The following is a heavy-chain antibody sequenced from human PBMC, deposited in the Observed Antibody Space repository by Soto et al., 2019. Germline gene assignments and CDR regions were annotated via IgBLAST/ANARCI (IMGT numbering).Heavy chain of an antibody. D-gene: IGHD2-8*01. CDR3: AREGCTDGVCYSGWFDP. Sequence: PSETLSLTCTVSGGSISNADYYWTWIRQPPGKALEWIGYISFSGSTYYNPSLKGRITMSVDTSKNQFSLKLSSVTAADTAVYYCAREGCTDGVCYSGWFDPWGQGTLVTVAS. CDR2: ISFSGST. J-gene: IGHJ5*02. V-gene: IGHV4-30-4*01. CDR1: GGSISNADYY.